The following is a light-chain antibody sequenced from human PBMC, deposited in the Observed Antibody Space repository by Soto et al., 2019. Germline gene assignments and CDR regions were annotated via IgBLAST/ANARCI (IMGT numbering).Light chain of an antibody. CDR2: WAS. J-gene: IGKJ2*01. CDR3: QQSYRPPYT. V-gene: IGKV4-1*01. Sequence: DIVMTQSPDSLAVSLGEMATINCKSSQSVLYSSNNKNYLGWYQQKPGQTPKLLIYWASTRDSVVPDRFSGSGSARNFTLAISSLQAEDEAVYNFQQSYRPPYTFGQGTRREI. CDR1: QSVLYSSNNKNY.